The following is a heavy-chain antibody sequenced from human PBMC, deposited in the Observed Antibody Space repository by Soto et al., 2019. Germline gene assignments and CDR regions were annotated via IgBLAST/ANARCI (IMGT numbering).Heavy chain of an antibody. CDR2: IYYSGST. CDR3: ARSPYDFWSGYYLSDYYYGMDV. J-gene: IGHJ6*02. CDR1: GGSISSYY. D-gene: IGHD3-3*01. V-gene: IGHV4-59*01. Sequence: SETLSLTCTVSGGSISSYYWSWIRQPPGKGLEWIGYIYYSGSTNYNPSLKSRVTISVDTSKNRFSLKLSSVTAADTAVYYCARSPYDFWSGYYLSDYYYGMDVWGQGTLVTVSS.